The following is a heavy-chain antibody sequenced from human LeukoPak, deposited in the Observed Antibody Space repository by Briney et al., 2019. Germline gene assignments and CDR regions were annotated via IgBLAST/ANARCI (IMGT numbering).Heavy chain of an antibody. CDR2: IYHSGST. J-gene: IGHJ6*02. CDR3: ARVSSSGWYAYNRYGMDV. V-gene: IGHV4-4*02. CDR1: GGSISSSNW. D-gene: IGHD6-19*01. Sequence: PSETLSLTCAVSGGSISSSNWWSWVRQPPGKGLEWIGEIYHSGSTNYNPSLKSRVTISVDKSKNQFSLKLSSVTAADTAVYYCARVSSSGWYAYNRYGMDVWGQGTTVTVSS.